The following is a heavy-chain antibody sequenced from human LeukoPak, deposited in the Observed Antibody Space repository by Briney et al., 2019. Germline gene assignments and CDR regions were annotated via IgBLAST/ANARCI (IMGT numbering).Heavy chain of an antibody. Sequence: GESLKISCHGSGYSFANYWLGWVRLMPGKGLEWMGIIYPGDSDTRYSPSFQGQVTISADKSISTAYLQWSSLKASDTAMYYCARQPYYYDSSGYYTHDAFDIWGQGTMVTVSS. CDR1: GYSFANYW. CDR3: ARQPYYYDSSGYYTHDAFDI. J-gene: IGHJ3*02. D-gene: IGHD3-22*01. CDR2: IYPGDSDT. V-gene: IGHV5-51*01.